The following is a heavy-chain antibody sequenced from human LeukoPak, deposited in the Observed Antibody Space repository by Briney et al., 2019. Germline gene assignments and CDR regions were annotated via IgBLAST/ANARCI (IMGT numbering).Heavy chain of an antibody. CDR3: ATHTGGYNYWWFDI. CDR1: GGTFSNYP. CDR2: IIPIYGTT. Sequence: ASVKVSCKASGGTFSNYPIIWVRQAPGRGLEWLGGIIPIYGTTNYALMFQGRITLTAHESTATAYMELRSLTSDDTAMYFCATHTGGYNYWWFDIWGQGTLVSVSS. V-gene: IGHV1-69*01. J-gene: IGHJ5*02. D-gene: IGHD5-24*01.